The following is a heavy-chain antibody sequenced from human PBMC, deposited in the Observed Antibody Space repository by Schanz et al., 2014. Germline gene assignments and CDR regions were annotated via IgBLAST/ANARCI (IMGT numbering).Heavy chain of an antibody. J-gene: IGHJ4*02. V-gene: IGHV3-20*04. CDR3: ARDHTTESYYSAGPPIDY. D-gene: IGHD1-26*01. CDR2: INWSDGGST. CDR1: GFTFENYA. Sequence: EVQLVESGGGVVRPGGSLRLSCAASGFTFENYALTWVRQVPGKGLEWVSRINWSDGGSTGYAVSVRGRFTISRDNAKNTLFLQMNSLRAEDTAVYYWARDHTTESYYSAGPPIDYWGQGTLLTVSS.